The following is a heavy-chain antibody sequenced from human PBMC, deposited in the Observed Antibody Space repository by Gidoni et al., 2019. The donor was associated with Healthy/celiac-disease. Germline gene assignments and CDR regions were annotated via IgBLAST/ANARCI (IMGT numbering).Heavy chain of an antibody. CDR3: TRDRVTHTSDILTGYTDY. V-gene: IGHV3-49*04. Sequence: EVQLVESGGGLVQPGRSLRLSCPASGFTFGDYAMSWVRQAPGKGLEWVGFIRSKAYGGTTEYAASVKGRFTISRDDSKSIAYLQMNSLKTEDTAVYYCTRDRVTHTSDILTGYTDYWGQGTLVTVSS. D-gene: IGHD3-9*01. CDR1: GFTFGDYA. J-gene: IGHJ4*02. CDR2: IRSKAYGGTT.